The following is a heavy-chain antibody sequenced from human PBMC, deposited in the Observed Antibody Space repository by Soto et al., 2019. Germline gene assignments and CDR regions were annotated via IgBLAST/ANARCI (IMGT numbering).Heavy chain of an antibody. CDR3: AKDQGSGWFAY. D-gene: IGHD6-19*01. J-gene: IGHJ4*02. CDR2: ISYDGSNK. CDR1: GFTFSSYG. Sequence: QVQLVESGGGVVQPGRSLRLSCAASGFTFSSYGMHWVRQAPGKGLEWVAVISYDGSNKYYADSVKGRFTISRDNSKNTMYLKMNSLRAEDTAVYYCAKDQGSGWFAYWGQGTLVTVSS. V-gene: IGHV3-30*18.